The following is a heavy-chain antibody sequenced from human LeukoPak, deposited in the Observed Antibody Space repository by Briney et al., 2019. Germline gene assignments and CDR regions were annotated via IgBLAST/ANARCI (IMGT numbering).Heavy chain of an antibody. CDR2: IHYSGST. CDR1: GGSVSAYF. J-gene: IGHJ3*02. D-gene: IGHD3-22*01. V-gene: IGHV4-39*01. Sequence: SETLSLTCTVSGGSVSAYFWGWFRQPPGKGLEWIGGIHYSGSTSYNPSLKSRVTISVDTSKNQISLKLSSVTAADTAVYYCAREITMIAHVAFDIWGQGTMVTVSS. CDR3: AREITMIAHVAFDI.